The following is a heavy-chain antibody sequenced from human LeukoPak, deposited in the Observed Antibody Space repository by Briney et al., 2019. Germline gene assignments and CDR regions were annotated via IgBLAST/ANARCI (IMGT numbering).Heavy chain of an antibody. J-gene: IGHJ4*02. Sequence: GGSLRLSCAASGFTFSSYSMNWVRQAPGKGLEWVSSISSSSSYIYYADSVKGRFTISRDNAKNSLYLQMNSLRAEDTAVYYCARDRSDRLAVAGTSAFDYWGQGTLITVSS. CDR3: ARDRSDRLAVAGTSAFDY. D-gene: IGHD6-19*01. CDR1: GFTFSSYS. V-gene: IGHV3-21*01. CDR2: ISSSSSYI.